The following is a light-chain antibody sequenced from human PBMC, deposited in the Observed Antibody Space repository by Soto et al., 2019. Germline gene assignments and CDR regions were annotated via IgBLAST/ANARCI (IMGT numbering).Light chain of an antibody. CDR3: QPYNNLPL. CDR1: QSVSSN. Sequence: EIVMTQSPATLSVSPGERATLSCRASQSVSSNLAWYQQKPGQAPRLLIYDASTRATGIPARFSGSVSGTEFTLTISSLQSEDFAVYYCQPYNNLPLFGPGTNVDIK. CDR2: DAS. V-gene: IGKV3-15*01. J-gene: IGKJ3*01.